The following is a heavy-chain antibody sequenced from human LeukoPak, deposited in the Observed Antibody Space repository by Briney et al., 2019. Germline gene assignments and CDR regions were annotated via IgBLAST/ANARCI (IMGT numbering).Heavy chain of an antibody. Sequence: ASVKVSCKASGYTFTSYYMHWVRQAPGQGLEWMGWINPNSGGTNYAQKFQGRVTMTRDTSISTAYMELSRLRSDDTAVYYCARADLWFGELRYYFDYWGQGTLVTVSS. J-gene: IGHJ4*02. CDR2: INPNSGGT. D-gene: IGHD3-10*01. V-gene: IGHV1-2*02. CDR3: ARADLWFGELRYYFDY. CDR1: GYTFTSYY.